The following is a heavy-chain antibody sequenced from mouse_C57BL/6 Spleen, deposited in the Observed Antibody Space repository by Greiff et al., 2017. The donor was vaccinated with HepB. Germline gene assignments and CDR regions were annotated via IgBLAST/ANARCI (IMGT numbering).Heavy chain of an antibody. CDR3: ARGSSYPSFSDY. V-gene: IGHV1-80*01. CDR2: IYPGDGDT. Sequence: QVQLQQSGAELVKPGASVKISCKASGYAFSSYWMNWVKQRPGKGLEWIGQIYPGDGDTNYNGKFKGKATLTADKSSSTAYMQLSSLTSEDSAVYFCARGSSYPSFSDYWGQGTTLTVSS. D-gene: IGHD1-1*01. CDR1: GYAFSSYW. J-gene: IGHJ2*01.